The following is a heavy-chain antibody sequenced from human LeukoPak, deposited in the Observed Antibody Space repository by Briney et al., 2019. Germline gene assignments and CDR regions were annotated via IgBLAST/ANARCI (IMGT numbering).Heavy chain of an antibody. Sequence: SETLSLTCTVSGGSIRSSSYYWGWIRQPPGKGLEWIGGIYYSGSTYYNASLKSRGTISVDTSKNQFSLKLNSVTAADTAVYFCARQVVAVAGTGYFDYWGQGTLVTVST. J-gene: IGHJ4*02. CDR3: ARQVVAVAGTGYFDY. CDR1: GGSIRSSSYY. V-gene: IGHV4-39*01. CDR2: IYYSGST. D-gene: IGHD6-19*01.